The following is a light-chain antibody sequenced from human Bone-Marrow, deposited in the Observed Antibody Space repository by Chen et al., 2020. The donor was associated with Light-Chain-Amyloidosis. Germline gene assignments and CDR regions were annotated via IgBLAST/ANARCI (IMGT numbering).Light chain of an antibody. CDR3: QVWDRSSDRPV. CDR2: DDS. CDR1: NIGSTS. J-gene: IGLJ3*02. Sequence: SSLLTPPSSASVAPGQTATLACGGTNIGSTSVHWYQQTPGQAPLLVVYDDSDRPSGIPERLSGSNSGNTATLTISRVEAGDEADYYCQVWDRSSDRPVFGGGTKLTVL. V-gene: IGLV3-21*02.